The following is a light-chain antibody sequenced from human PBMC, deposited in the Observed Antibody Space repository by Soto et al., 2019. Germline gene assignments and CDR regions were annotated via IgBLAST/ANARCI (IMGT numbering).Light chain of an antibody. Sequence: QSALTQPASVSGSPGHSITISCTGTSSDVGGYNYVSWYQQHPGKAPKLMIYDVSNRPSGVSNRFSGSKSANTASLTISGLQAEDEADYYCCSYTTTSTYVFGTGTKVTV. CDR3: CSYTTTSTYV. CDR1: SSDVGGYNY. V-gene: IGLV2-14*01. J-gene: IGLJ1*01. CDR2: DVS.